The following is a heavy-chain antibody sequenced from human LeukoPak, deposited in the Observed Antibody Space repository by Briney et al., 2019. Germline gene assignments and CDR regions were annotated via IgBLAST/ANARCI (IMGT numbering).Heavy chain of an antibody. CDR1: GGSFSGYH. D-gene: IGHD4-17*01. J-gene: IGHJ4*02. CDR3: ARGGRPTGSFGY. CDR2: FNHSGRT. Sequence: SETLSLTCAVYGGSFSGYHWSWIRQPPGKGLEWIGEFNHSGRTNYNPSLKRRVTISVNTSKNRFSQKLSSVTAADTAVYYCARGGRPTGSFGYWGQGTLVTVSS. V-gene: IGHV4-34*01.